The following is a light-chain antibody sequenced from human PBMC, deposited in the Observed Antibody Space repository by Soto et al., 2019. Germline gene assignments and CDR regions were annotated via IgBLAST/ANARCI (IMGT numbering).Light chain of an antibody. J-gene: IGLJ1*01. CDR3: SSYTSSSTGV. CDR2: EVS. Sequence: QSVVTQPASVSSSPGQSITISCTGTSSDVGGYNYVSWYQQHPGKAPKLMIYEVSNRPSGVSNRFSGSKSGNTASLTISGLQAEDEADYYCSSYTSSSTGVFGTGTKVTVL. CDR1: SSDVGGYNY. V-gene: IGLV2-14*01.